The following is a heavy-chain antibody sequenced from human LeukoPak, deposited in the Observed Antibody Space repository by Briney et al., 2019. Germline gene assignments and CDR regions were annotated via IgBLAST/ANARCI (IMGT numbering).Heavy chain of an antibody. D-gene: IGHD4-17*01. Sequence: PGRSLRLSCAASGFTFSSYGMHWVRQAPGKGLEWVAVISYDGSNKYYADSVKGRFTISRDNSKNTLYLQMNSLRAEDTAVYYCAVVMTTVSTFDYWGQGTLVTVSS. J-gene: IGHJ4*02. CDR3: AVVMTTVSTFDY. CDR1: GFTFSSYG. V-gene: IGHV3-30*03. CDR2: ISYDGSNK.